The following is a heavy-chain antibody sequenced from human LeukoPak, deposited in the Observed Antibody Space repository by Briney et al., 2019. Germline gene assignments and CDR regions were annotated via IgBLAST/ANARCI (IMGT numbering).Heavy chain of an antibody. J-gene: IGHJ1*01. Sequence: GGSLRLSCAASGFTFSSYSMNWVRQAPGKGLEWVSSISSSSSYIYYADSVKGRFTISRDNAKNSLYLQMNSLRAEDTAVYYCARDPGPAAIREKYFQHWGQGTLVTVSS. CDR2: ISSSSSYI. CDR1: GFTFSSYS. CDR3: ARDPGPAAIREKYFQH. V-gene: IGHV3-21*04. D-gene: IGHD2-2*02.